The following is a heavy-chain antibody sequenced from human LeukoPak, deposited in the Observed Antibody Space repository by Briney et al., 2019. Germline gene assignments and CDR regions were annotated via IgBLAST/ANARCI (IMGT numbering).Heavy chain of an antibody. CDR2: ISYDGSNK. Sequence: PGGSLRLSCAASGFTFSSYAMRWVRQAPGKGLEWVAVISYDGSNKYYADSVKGRFTISRDNSKNTLYLQMNSLRAEDTAVYYCASHQESELGSAVAGLTYYYYGMDVWGQGTTVTVSS. J-gene: IGHJ6*02. CDR1: GFTFSSYA. CDR3: ASHQESELGSAVAGLTYYYYGMDV. V-gene: IGHV3-30-3*01. D-gene: IGHD6-19*01.